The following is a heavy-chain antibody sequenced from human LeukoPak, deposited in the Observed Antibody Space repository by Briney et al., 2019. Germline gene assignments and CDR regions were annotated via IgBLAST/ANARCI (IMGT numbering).Heavy chain of an antibody. Sequence: PGGSLRLSCAASGLTFSGYWMSWVRQAPGKGLEWVANINQGGSERYYVGSVRGRFTISRDNAKKSLYLQMSSLRVEDTAVYYCASWFGGYDHWGQGTLVTVSS. CDR1: GLTFSGYW. CDR3: ASWFGGYDH. CDR2: INQGGSER. D-gene: IGHD5-12*01. J-gene: IGHJ5*02. V-gene: IGHV3-7*01.